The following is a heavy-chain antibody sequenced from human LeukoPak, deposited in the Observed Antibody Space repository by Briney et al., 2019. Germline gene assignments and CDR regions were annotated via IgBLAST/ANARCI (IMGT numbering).Heavy chain of an antibody. Sequence: GGSLRLSCEGSGFTFSSYSMNWVRQAPGKGLEWISYINSRSSTINYADSVKGRFTISRDNAKKSLFLQMNSLRAEDTAVYYCAKCGDGYNSGYYYYYMDVWGKGTTVTVSS. J-gene: IGHJ6*03. CDR1: GFTFSSYS. CDR3: AKCGDGYNSGYYYYYMDV. CDR2: INSRSSTI. D-gene: IGHD5-24*01. V-gene: IGHV3-48*01.